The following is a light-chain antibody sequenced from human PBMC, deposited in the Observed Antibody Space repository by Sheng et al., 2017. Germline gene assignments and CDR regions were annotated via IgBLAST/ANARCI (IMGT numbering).Light chain of an antibody. CDR2: GAS. CDR1: QSVGNNY. Sequence: EDVLTQSPDTLSLSPGERATLSCRASQSVGNNYLAWYQQKPGQAPRLLVYGASNRAAGIPDRFSGSGSGTDFTLTISSLEPEDFAVYYCQQRSNWPALTFGGGTKVEIK. V-gene: IGKV3D-20*02. CDR3: QQRSNWPALT. J-gene: IGKJ4*01.